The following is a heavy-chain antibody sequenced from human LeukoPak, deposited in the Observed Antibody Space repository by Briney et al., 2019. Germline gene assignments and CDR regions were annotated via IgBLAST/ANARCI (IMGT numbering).Heavy chain of an antibody. CDR3: VRGRYSSGWYKDKNWFDP. Sequence: SETLSLTCTVSGDSISSGNYYWTWIRQPAGKGLEWIGRIYTSGSTNYNPSLKSRVTISVDTSKNQFSLKLSSVTAADTAVYYCVRGRYSSGWYKDKNWFDPWGQGTPVTVSS. V-gene: IGHV4-61*02. D-gene: IGHD6-19*01. CDR2: IYTSGST. J-gene: IGHJ5*02. CDR1: GDSISSGNYY.